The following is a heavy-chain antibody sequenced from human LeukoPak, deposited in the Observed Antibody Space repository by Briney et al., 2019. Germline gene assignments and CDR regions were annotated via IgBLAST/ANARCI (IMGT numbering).Heavy chain of an antibody. CDR2: INPNSGGT. CDR1: GYTFTGYY. V-gene: IGHV1-2*04. D-gene: IGHD3-22*01. Sequence: ASVKVSCKASGYTFTGYYMHWVRQAPGQGLEWMGWINPNSGGTNYAQKFQGWVTMTRDTSISTAYMELSRLRSDDTAVYYCARDYYDSSGYYYVVGIYWGQGTLVTVSS. CDR3: ARDYYDSSGYYYVVGIY. J-gene: IGHJ4*02.